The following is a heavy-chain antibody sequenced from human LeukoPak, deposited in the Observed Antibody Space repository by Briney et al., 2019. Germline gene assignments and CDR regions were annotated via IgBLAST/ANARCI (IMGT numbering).Heavy chain of an antibody. Sequence: SETLSLTCTVSGSSINNNFWTWIRQPPGRGLEWIGYMYYNGSTNYNPSLKSRVTISVDTSKKRFSLKLSSVTAADTAMYYCARAPRVTMIIVTPGAFDMWGQGTMVTVSS. V-gene: IGHV4-59*01. D-gene: IGHD3-22*01. CDR3: ARAPRVTMIIVTPGAFDM. J-gene: IGHJ3*02. CDR1: GSSINNNF. CDR2: MYYNGST.